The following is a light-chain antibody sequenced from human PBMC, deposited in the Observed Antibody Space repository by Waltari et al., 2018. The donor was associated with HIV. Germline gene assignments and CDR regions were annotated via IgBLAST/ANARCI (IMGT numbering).Light chain of an antibody. CDR1: TRDIGRYNY. J-gene: IGLJ1*01. CDR2: DVN. V-gene: IGLV2-14*03. Sequence: QSALTQPASVSASPGQSVAISCSGTTRDIGRYNYVSWYPPHPGRTPRLIIFDVNNRPSGVSDRFSGAKSGTTASLTISTVQADDEADYYCASYTVNSTGVFGTGTKLTV. CDR3: ASYTVNSTGV.